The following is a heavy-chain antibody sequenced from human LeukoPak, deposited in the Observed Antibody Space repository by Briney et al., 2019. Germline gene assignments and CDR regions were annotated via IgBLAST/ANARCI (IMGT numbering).Heavy chain of an antibody. CDR2: IWYDGSNK. D-gene: IGHD2-2*01. J-gene: IGHJ4*02. Sequence: VQPGRSLRPSCAASGFTFSSYGMHWVRQAPGKGLEWVAVIWYDGSNKYYADSVKGRFTISRDNSKNTLYLQMNSLRAEDTAVYYCARDHCSSTSCYAQPAPFDYWGQGTLVTVSS. CDR1: GFTFSSYG. V-gene: IGHV3-33*01. CDR3: ARDHCSSTSCYAQPAPFDY.